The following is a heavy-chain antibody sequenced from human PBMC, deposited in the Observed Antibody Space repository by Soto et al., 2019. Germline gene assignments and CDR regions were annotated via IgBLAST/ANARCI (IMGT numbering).Heavy chain of an antibody. Sequence: XSVKVSCKASGNTFACYYMHLVRQAPGQGLEWMGWINPNSGGTNYAQKFQGRVTMTRDTSISTAYMELSRLGSDDTAVYYRAREGYCSSTSCYIDNDWGQGTLVTVSS. D-gene: IGHD2-2*02. CDR2: INPNSGGT. J-gene: IGHJ4*02. CDR1: GNTFACYY. CDR3: AREGYCSSTSCYIDND. V-gene: IGHV1-2*02.